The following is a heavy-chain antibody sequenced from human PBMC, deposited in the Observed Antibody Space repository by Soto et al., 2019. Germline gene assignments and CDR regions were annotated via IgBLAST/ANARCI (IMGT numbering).Heavy chain of an antibody. Sequence: ASVKVSCKASGSTFTSYGISWVRQAPGQGLEWMGWISAYNGNTNYAQKLQGRVTMTTDTSTSTAYMELRSLRSDDTAVYYCARGNSRSIAAHKALGYWGQGTLVTVSS. CDR2: ISAYNGNT. CDR3: ARGNSRSIAAHKALGY. V-gene: IGHV1-18*01. D-gene: IGHD6-6*01. CDR1: GSTFTSYG. J-gene: IGHJ4*02.